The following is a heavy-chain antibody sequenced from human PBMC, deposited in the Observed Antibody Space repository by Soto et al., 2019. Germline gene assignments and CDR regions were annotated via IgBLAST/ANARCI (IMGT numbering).Heavy chain of an antibody. Sequence: AAVKVSCKACGYTFTNFGISWVRQAPGQGLEWMGWISAYNGNTNYAQNFQGRVTMTTDTSTSTAYMELRSLRSDDTAVYYCARERDSSSPRGDYDYWGQGTLVTVSS. D-gene: IGHD6-13*01. CDR1: GYTFTNFG. V-gene: IGHV1-18*01. CDR3: ARERDSSSPRGDYDY. CDR2: ISAYNGNT. J-gene: IGHJ4*02.